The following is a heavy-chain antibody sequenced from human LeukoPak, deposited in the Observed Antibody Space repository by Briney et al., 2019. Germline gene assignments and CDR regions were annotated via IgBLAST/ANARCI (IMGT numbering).Heavy chain of an antibody. CDR2: IYYSGST. V-gene: IGHV4-61*08. J-gene: IGHJ3*02. D-gene: IGHD3-16*01. Sequence: SETLSLTCAVSGGSISSGGYYWSWIRQPPGKGLEWIGYIYYSGSTNYNPSLKSRVTISVDTSKNQFSLKLSSVTAADTAVYYCARHLRFDPHDAFDIWGQGTMVTVSS. CDR1: GGSISSGGYY. CDR3: ARHLRFDPHDAFDI.